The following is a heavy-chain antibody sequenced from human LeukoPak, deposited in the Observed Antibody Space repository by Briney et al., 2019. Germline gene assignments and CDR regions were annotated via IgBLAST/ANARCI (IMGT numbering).Heavy chain of an antibody. V-gene: IGHV3-23*01. CDR1: GFTFSSYA. CDR3: YIPYYDTSAYKGY. J-gene: IGHJ4*02. D-gene: IGHD3-22*01. CDR2: ISGSGGST. Sequence: GGSLRLSCSASGFTFSSYAMTWVRQAPGKGLEWVSAISGSGGSTYYADSVKGRFTISRDNSKNTLYLQMNSLRAEDTAVYYCYIPYYDTSAYKGYWGQGTLVTVSS.